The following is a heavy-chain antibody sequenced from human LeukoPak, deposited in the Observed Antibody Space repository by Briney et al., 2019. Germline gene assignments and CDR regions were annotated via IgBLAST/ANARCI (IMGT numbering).Heavy chain of an antibody. D-gene: IGHD6-13*01. V-gene: IGHV1-69*05. Sequence: SVKVSCKASGGTSSSYAISWVRQAPGQGLEWMGGIIPIFGTANYAQKLQGRVTITTDESTSTAYMELSSLRSEDTAVYYCAREFSSYSSSWYGGYYFDYWGQGTLVTVSS. J-gene: IGHJ4*02. CDR3: AREFSSYSSSWYGGYYFDY. CDR2: IIPIFGTA. CDR1: GGTSSSYA.